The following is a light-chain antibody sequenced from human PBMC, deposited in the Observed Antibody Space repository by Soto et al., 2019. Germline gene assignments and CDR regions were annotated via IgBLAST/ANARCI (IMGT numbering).Light chain of an antibody. V-gene: IGKV2-28*01. CDR3: MQALQTPYT. J-gene: IGKJ2*01. CDR1: QSLLHSNGYNY. Sequence: DTVLTQSPLSLPVTPGEAASISCRSSQSLLHSNGYNYLDWYLQKPGQSPKLLIYLGSNRASGVPHRFSGTGSGTDFTLKISRVEAEDVGVYHCMQALQTPYTFGQGTKLEIK. CDR2: LGS.